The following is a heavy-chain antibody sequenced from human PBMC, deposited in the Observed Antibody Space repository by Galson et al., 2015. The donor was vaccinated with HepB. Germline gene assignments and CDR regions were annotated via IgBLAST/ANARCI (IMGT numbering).Heavy chain of an antibody. V-gene: IGHV3-66*02. CDR2: VSSGDST. CDR3: ARDQGDDFVNYYYYHGMDV. Sequence: SLRLSCAASGFTVSGNYMTWVRQAPGKGLEWVSLVSSGDSTFYADSVKGRFTISRDNSKNTLYLQINSLRVEDTAVYYCARDQGDDFVNYYYYHGMDVWGQGTAVTVSS. CDR1: GFTVSGNY. D-gene: IGHD2-21*02. J-gene: IGHJ6*02.